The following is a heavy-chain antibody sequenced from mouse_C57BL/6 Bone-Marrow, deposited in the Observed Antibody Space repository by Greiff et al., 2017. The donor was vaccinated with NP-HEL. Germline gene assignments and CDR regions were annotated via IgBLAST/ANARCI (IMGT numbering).Heavy chain of an antibody. CDR1: GFTFSDYG. J-gene: IGHJ4*01. CDR3: ARVTFIDYDYDEDAMDY. Sequence: EVHLVESGGGLVKPGGSLKLSCAASGFTFSDYGMHWVRQAPEKGLEWVAYISSGSSTIYYADTVKGRFTIPRDNAKNTLFLQMTSLRSEDTAMYYCARVTFIDYDYDEDAMDYWGQGTSVTVSS. V-gene: IGHV5-17*01. D-gene: IGHD2-4*01. CDR2: ISSGSSTI.